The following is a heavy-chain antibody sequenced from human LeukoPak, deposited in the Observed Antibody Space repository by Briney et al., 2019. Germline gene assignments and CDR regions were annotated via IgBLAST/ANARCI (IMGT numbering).Heavy chain of an antibody. J-gene: IGHJ3*02. CDR1: GFTFSSYG. Sequence: PGGSLRLSCAASGFTFSSYGMHWVRQAPGKGLEWVAVIWYDGSNKYYADSGKGRFTISRDNSRNTLYLQMNSLRAEDTAVYYCARDLAWDAFDIWGQGTMVTVSS. CDR3: ARDLAWDAFDI. CDR2: IWYDGSNK. V-gene: IGHV3-33*01.